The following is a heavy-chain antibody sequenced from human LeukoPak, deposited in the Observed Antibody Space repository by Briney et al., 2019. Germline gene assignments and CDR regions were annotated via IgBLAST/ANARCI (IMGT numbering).Heavy chain of an antibody. Sequence: ASVKVSCKASGYTFTSYAMHWVRQAPGQRLEWMGWINAGNGNTKYSQKFQGRVTITRDTSASTAYMELSSLRSEDTAVYYCARENLSGKELNYYYGMDVWGQGTTVTVSS. J-gene: IGHJ6*02. CDR2: INAGNGNT. CDR3: ARENLSGKELNYYYGMDV. D-gene: IGHD2-15*01. V-gene: IGHV1-3*01. CDR1: GYTFTSYA.